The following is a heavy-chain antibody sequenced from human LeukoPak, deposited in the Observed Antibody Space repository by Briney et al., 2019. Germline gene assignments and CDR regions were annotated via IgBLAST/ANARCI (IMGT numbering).Heavy chain of an antibody. CDR3: ARGGLWDYVWGSYRYLGYFQH. J-gene: IGHJ1*01. CDR2: ISAYNGNT. Sequence: VASVKVSCKASGHTFTSYGISWVRQAPGQGLEWMGWISAYNGNTNYAQKLQGRVTMTTDTSTSTAYMELRSLRSDDTAVYYCARGGLWDYVWGSYRYLGYFQHWGQGTLVTVSS. D-gene: IGHD3-16*02. CDR1: GHTFTSYG. V-gene: IGHV1-18*01.